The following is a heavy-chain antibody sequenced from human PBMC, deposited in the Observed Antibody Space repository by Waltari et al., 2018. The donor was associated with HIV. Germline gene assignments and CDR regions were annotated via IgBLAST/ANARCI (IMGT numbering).Heavy chain of an antibody. D-gene: IGHD6-6*01. V-gene: IGHV1-69*01. Sequence: QMQLVQSGPEVKKPGSSVKVSCKASGSTFKTYTFSWVRQAPGQGLEWMGGIIPIFGTTNYAQTFQGRLSITADASTSTAYMELSSLKSEDTAMYYCASGTVSVAARPPPFDYWGQGTLVTVSS. J-gene: IGHJ4*02. CDR3: ASGTVSVAARPPPFDY. CDR1: GSTFKTYT. CDR2: IIPIFGTT.